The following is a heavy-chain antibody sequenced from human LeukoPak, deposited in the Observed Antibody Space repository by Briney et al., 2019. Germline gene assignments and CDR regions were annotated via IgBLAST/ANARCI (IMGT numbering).Heavy chain of an antibody. CDR3: ARSSSDCSGGSCLHY. CDR1: GGSISSYY. J-gene: IGHJ4*02. CDR2: IYYSGST. Sequence: SETLSLTCTVSGGSISSYYWSWIRQPPGKGLEWIGYIYYSGSTNYNPSLKSRVTISVDTSKNQFPLKLNSVTAADTAVYYCARSSSDCSGGSCLHYWGQGTLVTVSS. V-gene: IGHV4-59*08. D-gene: IGHD2-15*01.